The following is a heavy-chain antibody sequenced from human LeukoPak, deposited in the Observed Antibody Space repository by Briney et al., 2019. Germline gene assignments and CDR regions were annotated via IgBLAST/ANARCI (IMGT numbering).Heavy chain of an antibody. V-gene: IGHV3-23*01. J-gene: IGHJ4*02. Sequence: GGSLRLSCAASGFTFRSYAMSWVRQAPGKGLAWVSGISDSSSSAHYAESVKGRFTISRDNSRNTLYLQMNSLRAEDTAVYYCAKDVKSSNWSARGYFDYWGQGSLVTVSS. CDR3: AKDVKSSNWSARGYFDY. D-gene: IGHD6-13*01. CDR2: ISDSSSSA. CDR1: GFTFRSYA.